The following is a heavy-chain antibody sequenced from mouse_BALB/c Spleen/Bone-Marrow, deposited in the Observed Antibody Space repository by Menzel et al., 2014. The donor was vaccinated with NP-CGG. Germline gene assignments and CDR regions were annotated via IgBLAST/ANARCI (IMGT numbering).Heavy chain of an antibody. V-gene: IGHV1-9*01. CDR2: ILPGSGST. Sequence: LVESGAELMKPGASVKISCMATGYTFSSYWIEWVKQRPGHGLEWIGEILPGSGSTNYNEKFKGKATFTADSSSNTAYMQLSSLTSEYSAVYYCAQTARATYFDYWGQGTTLTVSS. CDR1: GYTFSSYW. CDR3: AQTARATYFDY. D-gene: IGHD3-2*01. J-gene: IGHJ2*01.